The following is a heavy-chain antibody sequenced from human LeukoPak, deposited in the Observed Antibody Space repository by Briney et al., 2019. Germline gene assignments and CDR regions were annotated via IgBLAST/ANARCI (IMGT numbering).Heavy chain of an antibody. D-gene: IGHD2-2*01. Sequence: PGGSLRLSCAASGFTVSSNYMSWVRQAPGKGLEWVSVIYSGGSTYYADSVKGRFTISRDNSKNTLYLQMNSLRAEDTAVYYCARFYCSSTSCYFSYYGMDVWGQGTTVTVSS. CDR3: ARFYCSSTSCYFSYYGMDV. CDR1: GFTVSSNY. V-gene: IGHV3-66*01. J-gene: IGHJ6*02. CDR2: IYSGGST.